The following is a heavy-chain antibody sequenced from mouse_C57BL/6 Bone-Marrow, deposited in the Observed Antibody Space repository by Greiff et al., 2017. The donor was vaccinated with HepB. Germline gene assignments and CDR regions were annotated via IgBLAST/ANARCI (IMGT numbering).Heavy chain of an antibody. CDR2: IYPGDGDT. CDR1: GYAFSSSW. CDR3: ARGFTTGPYFDV. J-gene: IGHJ1*03. V-gene: IGHV1-82*01. Sequence: VQLVESGPELVKPGASVKISCKASGYAFSSSWMNWVKQRPGKGLEWIGRIYPGDGDTNYNGKFKGKATLTADTSSSTAYMQLSSLTSEDSAVYYCARGFTTGPYFDVWGTGTTVTVSS. D-gene: IGHD1-1*01.